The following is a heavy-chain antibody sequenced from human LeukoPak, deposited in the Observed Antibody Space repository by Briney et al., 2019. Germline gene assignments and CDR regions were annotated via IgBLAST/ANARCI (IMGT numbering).Heavy chain of an antibody. CDR3: ARTAAAGRPTYYLDY. V-gene: IGHV3-30*03. CDR1: GFTFSSYG. CDR2: ISYDGSNK. J-gene: IGHJ4*02. Sequence: GGSLRLSCAASGFTFSSYGMHWVRQAPGKGLEWVAVISYDGSNKYYADSVKGRFTISRDNSKNTLYLQMNSLRAEDTAVYYCARTAAAGRPTYYLDYWGQGTLVTVSS. D-gene: IGHD6-13*01.